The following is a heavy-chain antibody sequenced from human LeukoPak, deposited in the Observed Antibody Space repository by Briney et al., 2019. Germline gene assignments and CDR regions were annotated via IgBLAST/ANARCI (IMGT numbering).Heavy chain of an antibody. CDR3: ARAYGYSSGWYFYFDY. CDR2: INHSGST. CDR1: GGSFSGYY. V-gene: IGHV4-34*01. Sequence: SETLSLTCAVYGGSFSGYYWSWIRQPPGKGLERIGEINHSGSTNYNPSLKSRVTISVDTSKNQFSLKLSSVTAADTAVYYCARAYGYSSGWYFYFDYWGQGTLVTVSS. J-gene: IGHJ4*02. D-gene: IGHD6-19*01.